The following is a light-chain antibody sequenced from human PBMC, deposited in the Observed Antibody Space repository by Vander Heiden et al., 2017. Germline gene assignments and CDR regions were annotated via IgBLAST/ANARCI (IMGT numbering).Light chain of an antibody. Sequence: DLPMTQSPSSLSASVGDRVTITCRASQSISSYLNWYQQKSGKVPKFLIYAASSLQSGVPSRFSGSGSGTDFTLTINSLQPEDFATYYCQQSYSTPYTFGQGTKLEIK. CDR2: AAS. CDR1: QSISSY. V-gene: IGKV1-39*01. J-gene: IGKJ2*01. CDR3: QQSYSTPYT.